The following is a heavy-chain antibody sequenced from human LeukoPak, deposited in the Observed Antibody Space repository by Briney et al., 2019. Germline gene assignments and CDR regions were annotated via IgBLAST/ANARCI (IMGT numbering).Heavy chain of an antibody. J-gene: IGHJ4*02. D-gene: IGHD3-3*02. Sequence: SETLSLTCAVSGFSISSHSFWGWVRQPPGKGLEWIGSIYTSGTTYYNPSLKSRLAISIDTSKSQFSLRLTSVTAADTAIYYCTQISMITELTEYSFDSWGQGTLVPVSS. CDR3: TQISMITELTEYSFDS. CDR2: IYTSGTT. V-gene: IGHV4-38-2*01. CDR1: GFSISSHSF.